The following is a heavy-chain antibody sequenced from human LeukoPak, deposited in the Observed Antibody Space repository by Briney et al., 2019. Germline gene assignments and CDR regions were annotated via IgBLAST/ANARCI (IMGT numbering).Heavy chain of an antibody. CDR1: GFTFSDYY. D-gene: IGHD5-12*01. CDR2: ISSSSSNI. CDR3: ASGGYREYYFDY. J-gene: IGHJ4*02. V-gene: IGHV3-11*04. Sequence: PGGSLRLSCAASGFTFSDYYMSWIRQAPGKGLEWVSSISSSSSNIYYADSVKGRFTISRDNTRNSLYLHMNSLRADDAAVYYCASGGYREYYFDYWGQGTLVTVSS.